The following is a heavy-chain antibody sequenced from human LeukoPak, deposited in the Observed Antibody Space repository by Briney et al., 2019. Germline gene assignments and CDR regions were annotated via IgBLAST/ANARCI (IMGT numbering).Heavy chain of an antibody. CDR1: GASISGSSYY. V-gene: IGHV4-39*01. CDR3: ARPAGWLPRYYFEY. Sequence: SETLSLTCTVSGASISGSSYYWSWIRQRPGQGLEWIGTIHSSGNTYYNPSLKSRVTISVDTSKNQFSLKLSSVTAADTAVYYCARPAGWLPRYYFEYWGQGTLVTVSS. D-gene: IGHD5-24*01. CDR2: IHSSGNT. J-gene: IGHJ4*02.